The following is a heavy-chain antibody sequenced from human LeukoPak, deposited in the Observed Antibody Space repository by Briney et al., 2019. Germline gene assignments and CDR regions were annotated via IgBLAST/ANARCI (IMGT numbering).Heavy chain of an antibody. D-gene: IGHD3-22*01. J-gene: IGHJ5*02. CDR3: ARGNEDYYDSSGYLS. CDR1: GDSISSDYY. CDR2: VFHSENT. Sequence: SETLPLTCAVSGDSISSDYYWAWLRQPPGKGLEWIGSVFHSENTYYNPSLKSRVTISVDTPKNQFSLKLTSVTAADTAVYYCARGNEDYYDSSGYLSWGQGTLVTVSS. V-gene: IGHV4-38-2*01.